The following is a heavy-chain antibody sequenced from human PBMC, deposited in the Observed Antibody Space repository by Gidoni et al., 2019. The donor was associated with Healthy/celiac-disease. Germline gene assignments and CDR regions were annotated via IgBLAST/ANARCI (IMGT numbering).Heavy chain of an antibody. CDR1: GLSLINARLG. V-gene: IGHV2-26*01. D-gene: IGHD3-10*01. J-gene: IGHJ6*03. CDR3: ARAYGSGSYSHYYYDYYMDV. Sequence: QVTLKESGHVLVKPTETLTLTCTGSGLSLINARLGVSWIRQPPGKALEWLAHLFANDEKSYSTALKSRLTISKDTAKSQVVLTMTNMDPVDTATYYCARAYGSGSYSHYYYDYYMDVWGKGTTVTVSS. CDR2: LFANDEK.